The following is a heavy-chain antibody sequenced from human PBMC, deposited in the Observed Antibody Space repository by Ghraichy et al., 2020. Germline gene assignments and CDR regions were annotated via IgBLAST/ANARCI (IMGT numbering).Heavy chain of an antibody. CDR2: IYHSGAA. CDR3: ARDILAVAVDGVDV. V-gene: IGHV4-4*02. J-gene: IGHJ6*02. CDR1: GVSVSSETW. Sequence: SETLSLTCDVSGVSVSSETWWSWVRQSPGKGLEWIGEIYHSGAANYNPSLKSRVTISLDKPRNQFSLRLTSVTAADTAVYYCARDILAVAVDGVDVWGQGTTVTVSS. D-gene: IGHD6-19*01.